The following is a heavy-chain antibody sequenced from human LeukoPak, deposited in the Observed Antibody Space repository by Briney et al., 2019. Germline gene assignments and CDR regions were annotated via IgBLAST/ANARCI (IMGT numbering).Heavy chain of an antibody. J-gene: IGHJ3*02. Sequence: AGGSLRLSCAASGFTFSSYSMNWVRQAPGKGLEWVSSISSSSSYIYYADSVKGRFTISRDNAKNSLYLQMNSLRAEDTAVYYCARDVSVDDALEIWGQGTMVTVSS. V-gene: IGHV3-21*01. CDR2: ISSSSSYI. CDR1: GFTFSSYS. CDR3: ARDVSVDDALEI. D-gene: IGHD2-8*01.